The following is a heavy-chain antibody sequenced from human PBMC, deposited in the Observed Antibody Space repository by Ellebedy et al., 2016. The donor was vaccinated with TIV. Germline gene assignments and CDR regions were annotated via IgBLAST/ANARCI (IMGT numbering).Heavy chain of an antibody. CDR1: GFTFTNYA. V-gene: IGHV3-23*01. J-gene: IGHJ4*02. Sequence: PGGSLRLSCAASGFTFTNYAMAWVRQAPEKGLEWVSTLSANGDYTYYANSVKGRFTVSRDNSKNTLFLQMNSLRAEDTAVYYCTRDPYNWNGPFDYWGQGTLVTVSS. CDR3: TRDPYNWNGPFDY. D-gene: IGHD1-20*01. CDR2: LSANGDYT.